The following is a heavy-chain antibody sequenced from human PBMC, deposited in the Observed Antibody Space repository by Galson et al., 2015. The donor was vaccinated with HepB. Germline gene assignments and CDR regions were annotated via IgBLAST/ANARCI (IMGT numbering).Heavy chain of an antibody. D-gene: IGHD3-10*01. CDR2: ISAYNGNT. V-gene: IGHV1-18*04. CDR1: GYTFTSYG. CDR3: ARDRWLARDYYGSGSYYNGVDY. J-gene: IGHJ4*02. Sequence: SVKVSCKASGYTFTSYGISWVRQAPGQGLEWMGWISAYNGNTNYAQKLQGRVTMTTDTSTSTAYMELRSLRSDDTAVYYCARDRWLARDYYGSGSYYNGVDYWGQGTLVTVSS.